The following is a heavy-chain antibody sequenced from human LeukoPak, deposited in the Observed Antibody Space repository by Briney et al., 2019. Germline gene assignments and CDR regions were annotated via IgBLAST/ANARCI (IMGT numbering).Heavy chain of an antibody. CDR3: ARHLDYGDYGGYYYYMDV. Sequence: SETLSLTCAVYGGPFSGYYWSWIRQPPGKGLEWIGEINHSGSTNYNPSLKSRVTISVDTSKNQFSLKLSSVTAADTAVYYCARHLDYGDYGGYYYYMDVWGKGTTVTISS. CDR1: GGPFSGYY. V-gene: IGHV4-34*01. CDR2: INHSGST. J-gene: IGHJ6*03. D-gene: IGHD4-17*01.